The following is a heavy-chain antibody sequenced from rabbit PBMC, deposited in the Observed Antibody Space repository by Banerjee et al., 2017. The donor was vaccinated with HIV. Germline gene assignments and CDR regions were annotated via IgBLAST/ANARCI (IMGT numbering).Heavy chain of an antibody. Sequence: QEQLEESGGDLVKPEGSLTLTCTASGFSFSNGYVMCWVRQAPGKGLEWIEYINTSRANTVSASWTKGRFTSCKHTSNAKTLQMTSLTATNTSPYFSARKNADGVDGYAYATDLWGPGTLVTV. J-gene: IGHJ6*01. V-gene: IGHV1S45*01. CDR3: ARKNADGVDGYAYATDL. CDR2: INTSRANT. D-gene: IGHD6-1*01. CDR1: GFSFSNGYV.